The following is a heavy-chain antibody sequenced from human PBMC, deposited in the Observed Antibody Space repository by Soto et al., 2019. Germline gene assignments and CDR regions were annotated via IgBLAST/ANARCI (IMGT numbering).Heavy chain of an antibody. D-gene: IGHD2-15*01. Sequence: QVPLVQSGAEVKKPGASVKVSCKASGYTFTSYGISWVRQAPGQGLEWMGWISAYNGNTNYAQKLQGRVTMTTDTSTSTAYMELRSLRSDDTAVYYCARDQRRIVVVVAATRGFDYWGQGTLVTVSS. V-gene: IGHV1-18*04. J-gene: IGHJ4*02. CDR2: ISAYNGNT. CDR3: ARDQRRIVVVVAATRGFDY. CDR1: GYTFTSYG.